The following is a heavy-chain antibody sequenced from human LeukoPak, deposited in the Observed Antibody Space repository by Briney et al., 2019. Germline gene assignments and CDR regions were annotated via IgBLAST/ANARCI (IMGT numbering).Heavy chain of an antibody. V-gene: IGHV1-2*02. D-gene: IGHD5-18*01. CDR1: GYTFTGYY. J-gene: IGHJ6*03. CDR2: INPNSGGT. Sequence: ASVKVSCKASGYTFTGYYMYWVRQAPGQGLEWMGWINPNSGGTNYAQKFQGRVTMTRDTSISTAYMELSRLRSDDTAVYYCARGNDRQLWLWDYYYYYMDVWGKGTTVTVSS. CDR3: ARGNDRQLWLWDYYYYYMDV.